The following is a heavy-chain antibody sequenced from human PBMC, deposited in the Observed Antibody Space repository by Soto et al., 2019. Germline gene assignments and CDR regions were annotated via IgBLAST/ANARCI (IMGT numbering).Heavy chain of an antibody. Sequence: ASVKVSCKTSGYTFTGHYIHWVRQAPQQGPEWMGEIGPESGATRYAQKFRGRVTMTMDTSITTVYMELKNLSPDDTAVYYCGRGRSGQIVIFHWGQGKPVTDSS. D-gene: IGHD3-3*02. CDR2: IGPESGAT. J-gene: IGHJ4*02. V-gene: IGHV1-2*02. CDR1: GYTFTGHY. CDR3: GRGRSGQIVIFH.